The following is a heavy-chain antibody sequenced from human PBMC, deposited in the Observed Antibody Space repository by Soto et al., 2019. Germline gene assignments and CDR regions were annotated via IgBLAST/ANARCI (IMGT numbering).Heavy chain of an antibody. J-gene: IGHJ5*02. D-gene: IGHD3-22*01. V-gene: IGHV1-69*08. CDR3: AGDPDSHYNDSHASSYP. CDR1: GGTFSTYT. Sequence: QVQLVQSGAEVKKPGSSVKVSCKASGGTFSTYTITWVRQAPGQGLEWMGRIIPIIGIIYYAQKFQGRVTITADKFTGTAYMELTRLRSDDTAVYYCAGDPDSHYNDSHASSYPWGQGTLVTVSS. CDR2: IIPIIGII.